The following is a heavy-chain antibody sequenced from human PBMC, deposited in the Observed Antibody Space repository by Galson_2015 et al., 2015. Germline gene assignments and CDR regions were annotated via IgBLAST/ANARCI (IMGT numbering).Heavy chain of an antibody. CDR3: ATGGGHEPFDP. J-gene: IGHJ5*02. CDR2: VDPEDGET. D-gene: IGHD1-14*01. Sequence: VKVSCKVSGYTFTDYYMHWVQQAPGKGLEWMGLVDPEDGETIYAEKFQGRVTITADTSTDTAYMELSSLRSEDTAVYYCATGGGHEPFDPWGQGTLVTVSS. V-gene: IGHV1-69-2*01. CDR1: GYTFTDYY.